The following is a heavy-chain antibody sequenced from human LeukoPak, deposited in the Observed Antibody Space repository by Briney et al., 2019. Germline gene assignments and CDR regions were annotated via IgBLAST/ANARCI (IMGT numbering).Heavy chain of an antibody. J-gene: IGHJ6*03. V-gene: IGHV4-38-2*02. CDR3: ARDFIAVAGGISYYYYYMDV. CDR1: GYSISSGYF. CDR2: IYYSGST. Sequence: SETLSLTCTVSGYSISSGYFWGWIRQPPGKGLEWIGSIYYSGSTYYNPSLKSRVTISLDTSKNQFSLKLSSVTAADTAVYYCARDFIAVAGGISYYYYYMDVWGKGTTVTVSS. D-gene: IGHD6-19*01.